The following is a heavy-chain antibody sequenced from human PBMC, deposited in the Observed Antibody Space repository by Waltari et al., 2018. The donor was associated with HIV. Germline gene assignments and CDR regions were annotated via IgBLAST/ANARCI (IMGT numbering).Heavy chain of an antibody. D-gene: IGHD2-2*01. CDR3: AKRCSTSLGCLYGFDI. Sequence: EVQLVESGGGLVQPGRSLRLSCAASGFTFDDYAMHWVRQAPGKGLEWVSGISFNGGSTGYADSVKGRFTISRDNAENSLFLQMNSLRTEDTALYYCAKRCSTSLGCLYGFDIWGQGTMVTVS. V-gene: IGHV3-9*01. CDR2: ISFNGGST. CDR1: GFTFDDYA. J-gene: IGHJ3*02.